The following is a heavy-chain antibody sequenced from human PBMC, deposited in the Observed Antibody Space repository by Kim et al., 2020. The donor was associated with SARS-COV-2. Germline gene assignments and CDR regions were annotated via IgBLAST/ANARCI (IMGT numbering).Heavy chain of an antibody. D-gene: IGHD3-10*01. J-gene: IGHJ6*02. CDR1: DASISNYY. CDR2: LYDTGSA. Sequence: SETLSLTCTISDASISNYYLSWIRQPPGKGLEWIGYLYDTGSADYSPSFKSRVTISVDKSKNQFSLKVTSVTAADTAVYYCARTDGSGRFSAAMDVWGPGTAVIVSS. CDR3: ARTDGSGRFSAAMDV. V-gene: IGHV4-59*01.